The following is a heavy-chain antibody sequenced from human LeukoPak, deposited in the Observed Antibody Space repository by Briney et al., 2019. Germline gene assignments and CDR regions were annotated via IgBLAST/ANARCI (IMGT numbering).Heavy chain of an antibody. V-gene: IGHV4-34*01. D-gene: IGHD6-6*01. CDR1: GGSFSGYY. J-gene: IGHJ4*02. Sequence: PSETLSLTCAVYGGSFSGYYWSWIRQPPGKGLEWIGEINHSGSTNYNPSLKSRVTISVDTSKNQFSLKLSSVTAADTAVYYCARVRGLCIAARLRFFDYWGQGTLVTVSS. CDR3: ARVRGLCIAARLRFFDY. CDR2: INHSGST.